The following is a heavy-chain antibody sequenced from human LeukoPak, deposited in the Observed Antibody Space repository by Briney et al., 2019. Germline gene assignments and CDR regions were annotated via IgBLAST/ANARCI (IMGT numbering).Heavy chain of an antibody. CDR1: GGSISSHY. Sequence: SETLSLTCTVSGGSISSHYWSWIRQCPGKGLEWIGYIYYSGSTNYNPSLKSRVTISVDTSKNQFSLKLSSVTAADTAVYYCARIFDSSSSSFTFYYYYYYMDVWGKGTTVTVSS. CDR3: ARIFDSSSSSFTFYYYYYYMDV. V-gene: IGHV4-59*11. D-gene: IGHD6-6*01. J-gene: IGHJ6*03. CDR2: IYYSGST.